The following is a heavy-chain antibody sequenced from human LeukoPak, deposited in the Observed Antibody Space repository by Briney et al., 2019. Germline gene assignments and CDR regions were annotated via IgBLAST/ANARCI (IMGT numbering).Heavy chain of an antibody. CDR3: AKDLGDYVWGLDC. J-gene: IGHJ4*02. V-gene: IGHV3-23*01. CDR1: GFAFSTYY. D-gene: IGHD3-16*01. CDR2: ISGSGGST. Sequence: GGSLRLSCAASGFAFSTYYLTWVRQAPGKGLEWVSGISGSGGSTFYADSVKGRFTISRDNSKNTLYLQMNSLRAEDTAVYYCAKDLGDYVWGLDCWGQGTLVTVSS.